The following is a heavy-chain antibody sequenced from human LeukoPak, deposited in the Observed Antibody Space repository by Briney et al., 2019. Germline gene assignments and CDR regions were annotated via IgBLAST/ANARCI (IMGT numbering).Heavy chain of an antibody. CDR3: ARRVLSSSWNFPYYMTS. V-gene: IGHV4-59*01. CDR1: GGSISSYY. J-gene: IGHJ6*03. Sequence: SETLSLTCTVSGGSISSYYWSWIRQPPGKGLEWIGYIYYSVCTNYNPSLKSRVTISVDTSKNQFSLKLSSVTAADTAVYYCARRVLSSSWNFPYYMTSGAKGPRSPSP. CDR2: IYYSVCT. D-gene: IGHD1-7*01.